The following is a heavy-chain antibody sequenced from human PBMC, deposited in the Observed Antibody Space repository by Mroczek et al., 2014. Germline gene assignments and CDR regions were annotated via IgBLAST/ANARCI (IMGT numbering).Heavy chain of an antibody. CDR2: VHENGNT. D-gene: IGHD7-27*01. V-gene: IGHV4-4*02. CDR3: ARELSGDYDAFDL. CDR1: GGSISSSHW. J-gene: IGHJ3*01. Sequence: QVQLQQWGPGLVKPSGTLSLTCAVSGGSISSSHWWSWVRQSPGKGLEWIGEVHENGNTNHNPSLLGRVTISLDKSKNQFSLKLYSVTAADTAVYYCARELSGDYDAFDLWGQGTMVTVSS.